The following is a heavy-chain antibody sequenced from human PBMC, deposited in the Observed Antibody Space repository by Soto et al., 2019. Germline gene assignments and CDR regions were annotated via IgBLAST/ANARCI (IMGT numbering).Heavy chain of an antibody. Sequence: GGSLRLSCQASGFNFRMYELHWVRKAPGKGLEWVSYISSSGLTTYYADFAEGRFTISRDNAKDSLYLHLNSLRVGDTAVYYCARYGTRGDWWGLATQVTVSS. CDR1: GFNFRMYE. CDR3: ARYGTRGDW. CDR2: ISSSGLTT. J-gene: IGHJ5*01. V-gene: IGHV3-48*03. D-gene: IGHD3-10*01.